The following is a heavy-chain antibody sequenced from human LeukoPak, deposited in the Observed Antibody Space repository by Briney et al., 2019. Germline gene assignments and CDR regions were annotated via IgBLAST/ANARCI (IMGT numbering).Heavy chain of an antibody. CDR2: INAGNGNT. V-gene: IGHV1-3*01. J-gene: IGHJ4*02. CDR3: ARDHPYTRGDY. D-gene: IGHD1-1*01. CDR1: EYTFTSYA. Sequence: GASVKVSCKASEYTFTSYAMHWVRQAPGQRLEWMGWINAGNGNTKYSQKFQGRVTITRDTSASTAYMELSSLRSEDTAVYYCARDHPYTRGDYWGQGTLVTVSS.